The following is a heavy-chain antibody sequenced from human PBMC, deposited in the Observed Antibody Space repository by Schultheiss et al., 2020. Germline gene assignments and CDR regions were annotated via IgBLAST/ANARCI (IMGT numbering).Heavy chain of an antibody. D-gene: IGHD6-13*01. CDR1: GYTFTGYY. J-gene: IGHJ4*02. Sequence: ASVKVSCKASGYTFTGYYMHWVRQAPGQGLEWMGWIDPNSGGTNYAQKFQGWVTMTRDTSISTAYMELSRLRSDDTAVYYCARDSSRSWYGVRKTYYFDYWGQGTLVTVYS. CDR2: IDPNSGGT. V-gene: IGHV1-2*04. CDR3: ARDSSRSWYGVRKTYYFDY.